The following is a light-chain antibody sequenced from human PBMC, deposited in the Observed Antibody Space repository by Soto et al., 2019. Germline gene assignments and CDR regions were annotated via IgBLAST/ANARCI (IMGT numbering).Light chain of an antibody. CDR2: LGS. Sequence: DVVMTQSPLSLAGTPGEPASIVCRASQSLQHRHGRSYLRWFVQKPGQSPQLLIYLGSDRASGVPDRFSGSGSGTDFTRTISRVEAEDVGVYYCMQALQTPLTFGQGTRLDIK. CDR3: MQALQTPLT. CDR1: QSLQHRHGRSY. J-gene: IGKJ5*01. V-gene: IGKV2-28*01.